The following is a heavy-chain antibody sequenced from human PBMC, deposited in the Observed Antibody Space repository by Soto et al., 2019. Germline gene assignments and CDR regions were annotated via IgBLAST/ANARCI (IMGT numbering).Heavy chain of an antibody. CDR3: ASFNTYHYDSSGPLGY. V-gene: IGHV1-69*13. Sequence: SVKVSCKASGGTFSSYAISWVRQAPGQGLEWMGGIIPIFGTANYAQKFQGRVTITADESTSTAYMELSSLRSEDTAVYYCASFNTYHYDSSGPLGYWGQGTLVTVSS. CDR1: GGTFSSYA. CDR2: IIPIFGTA. D-gene: IGHD3-22*01. J-gene: IGHJ4*02.